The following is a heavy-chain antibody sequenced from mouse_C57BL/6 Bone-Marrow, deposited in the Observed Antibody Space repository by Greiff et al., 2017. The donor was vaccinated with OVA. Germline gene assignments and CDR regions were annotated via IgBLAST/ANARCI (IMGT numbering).Heavy chain of an antibody. CDR1: GYTFTNYW. D-gene: IGHD2-1*01. CDR3: ARSGNWVYFDY. V-gene: IGHV1-63*01. CDR2: IYPGGGYT. Sequence: QVHVKQSGAELVRPGTSVKMSCKASGYTFTNYWIGWAKQRPGHGLEWIGDIYPGGGYTNYNEKFKGKATLTADKSSSTAYMQFSSLTSEDSAIYYCARSGNWVYFDYWGQGTTLTVSS. J-gene: IGHJ2*01.